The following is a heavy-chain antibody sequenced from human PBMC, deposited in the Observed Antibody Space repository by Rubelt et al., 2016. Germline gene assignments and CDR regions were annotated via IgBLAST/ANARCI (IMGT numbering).Heavy chain of an antibody. J-gene: IGHJ4*02. CDR2: IYYSGST. Sequence: QLQLHESGPGLVKPSETLSLTCTVSGGSISSSSYYWGWIRQPPGKGLAWIGSIYYSGSTYYNPSLKSRVTISVDTSKNHFSLKLSSVTAADTAVYYCAKDTFSYSSGWYHDWGQGTLVTVSS. V-gene: IGHV4-39*07. D-gene: IGHD6-19*01. CDR3: AKDTFSYSSGWYHD. CDR1: GGSISSSSYY.